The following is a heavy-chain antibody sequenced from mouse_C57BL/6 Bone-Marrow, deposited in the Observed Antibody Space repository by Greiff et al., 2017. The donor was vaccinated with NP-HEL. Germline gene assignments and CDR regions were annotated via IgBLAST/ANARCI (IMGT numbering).Heavy chain of an antibody. J-gene: IGHJ4*01. CDR1: GYTFTNYW. CDR3: ARLGYYGGAMDY. D-gene: IGHD1-1*01. V-gene: IGHV1-63*01. CDR2: IYPGGGYT. Sequence: VQLHQSGAELVRPGTSVKMSCKASGYTFTNYWIGWAKQRPGHGLEWIGDIYPGGGYTNYNEKFKGKATLTADQSSSTAYMQFSSLTSEDSAIYYCARLGYYGGAMDYWGQGTSVTVSS.